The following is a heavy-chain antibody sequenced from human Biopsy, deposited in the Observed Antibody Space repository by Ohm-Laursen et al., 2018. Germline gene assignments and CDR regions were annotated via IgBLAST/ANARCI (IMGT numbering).Heavy chain of an antibody. Sequence: GSLRLSCAASGFTFKNYAVNWVRQAPGKGLDWVSSIDSSAASTFYADSVKGRFTISRDNSKNTLFLQMNSLRAADTAIYYCASDLNGDPSAFDYWGQGTPVTVSS. V-gene: IGHV3-23*01. CDR2: IDSSAAST. J-gene: IGHJ4*02. D-gene: IGHD4-17*01. CDR1: GFTFKNYA. CDR3: ASDLNGDPSAFDY.